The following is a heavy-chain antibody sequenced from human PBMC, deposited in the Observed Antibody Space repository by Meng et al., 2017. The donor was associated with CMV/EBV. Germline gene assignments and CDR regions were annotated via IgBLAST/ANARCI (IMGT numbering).Heavy chain of an antibody. D-gene: IGHD2-2*01. CDR3: ARRERDQLLSGYFDY. CDR1: GFTFSSYW. CDR2: INSDGSST. V-gene: IGHV3-74*01. J-gene: IGHJ4*02. Sequence: GGSLRLSCAASGFTFSSYWMHWVRQAPGKGLVWVSRINSDGSSTSYADSVKGRFTISRDNAKNTLYLQMNSLRAEDTAVHYCARRERDQLLSGYFDYWGQGTLVTVSS.